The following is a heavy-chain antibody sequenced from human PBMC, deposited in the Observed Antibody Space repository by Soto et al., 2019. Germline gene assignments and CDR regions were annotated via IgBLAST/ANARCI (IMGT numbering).Heavy chain of an antibody. D-gene: IGHD4-17*01. J-gene: IGHJ4*02. CDR3: ARDGYGDYGY. Sequence: QVQLVQSGAEVKKPGTSVKVSCKASGYTFTSNGISWVRQAPGQGLEWMGWISTYNGNTNYAKKLKGRVTMTRDTSTSIAYVELRDLRSDDTAVYYCARDGYGDYGYWGQGSLVTVSS. V-gene: IGHV1-18*01. CDR2: ISTYNGNT. CDR1: GYTFTSNG.